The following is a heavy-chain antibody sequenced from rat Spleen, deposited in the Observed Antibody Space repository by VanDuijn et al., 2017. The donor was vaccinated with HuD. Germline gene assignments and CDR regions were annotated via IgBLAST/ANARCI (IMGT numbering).Heavy chain of an antibody. CDR3: ARHLREASGVMDV. D-gene: IGHD4-3*01. V-gene: IGHV2-72*01. J-gene: IGHJ4*01. Sequence: QVQLKESGPGLVQPSQTLSLTCTVSGFSLTSYHVSWVRQSPGKSLVWMGTIWAGGGINYNSAVQSRLSISRETSKSQVFLKMNSLQPEATGTYYCARHLREASGVMDVWGQGASVTVSS. CDR1: GFSLTSYH. CDR2: IWAGGGI.